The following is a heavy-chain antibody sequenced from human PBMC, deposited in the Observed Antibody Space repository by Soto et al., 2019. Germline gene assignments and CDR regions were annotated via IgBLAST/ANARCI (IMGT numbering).Heavy chain of an antibody. J-gene: IGHJ6*02. D-gene: IGHD2-15*01. CDR3: ARGGRPYYYYGMDV. V-gene: IGHV1-69*13. CDR2: IIPIFGTA. CDR1: GGTFSSYA. Sequence: GASVKVSCKASGGTFSSYAISWVRQAPGQGLEWMGGIIPIFGTANYAQKFQGRVTITADESTSTAYMELSSLRSEDTAVYYCARGGRPYYYYGMDVWGQGTTVTVSS.